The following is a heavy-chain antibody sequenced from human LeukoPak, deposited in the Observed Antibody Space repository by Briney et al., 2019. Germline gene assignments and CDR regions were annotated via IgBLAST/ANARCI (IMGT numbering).Heavy chain of an antibody. CDR2: MYYSGAT. CDR3: ASQFGLRYFDY. Sequence: SETLSLTCTVSGGSIGSYYWSWIRQPPGKELEWIGYMYYSGATNYNPSLKSRVTMSIDTSKNQISLELSSVTAADTAVYYCASQFGLRYFDYWGQGILVAVSS. D-gene: IGHD3-10*01. V-gene: IGHV4-59*01. J-gene: IGHJ4*02. CDR1: GGSIGSYY.